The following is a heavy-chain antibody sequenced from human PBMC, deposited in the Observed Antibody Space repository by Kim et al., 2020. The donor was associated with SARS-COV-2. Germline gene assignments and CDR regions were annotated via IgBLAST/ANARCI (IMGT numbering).Heavy chain of an antibody. CDR1: GYTFTSYD. J-gene: IGHJ3*02. Sequence: ASVKVSCKASGYTFTSYDMNWVRQATGQGLEWMGWMNPNRGNTGYAQKFQGRVTMTRNTTISTAYMELSSLRSEDTAVYYCARRLKGGDTTTIWGQGTMVAVSS. V-gene: IGHV1-8*01. D-gene: IGHD5-18*01. CDR2: MNPNRGNT. CDR3: ARRLKGGDTTTI.